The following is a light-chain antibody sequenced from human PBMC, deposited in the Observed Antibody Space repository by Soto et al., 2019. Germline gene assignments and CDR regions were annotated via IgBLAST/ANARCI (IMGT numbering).Light chain of an antibody. V-gene: IGKV1-33*01. J-gene: IGKJ5*01. Sequence: DIQMTQSPSSLSASVGDRVTITCRASQSISSYLNWYQQRPGKAPKVLIYGASTLQSGVPSRFSGSGSGTDFTFTISSLQPEDIATYYCQQYDNLPITFGQGTRLEIK. CDR1: QSISSY. CDR2: GAS. CDR3: QQYDNLPIT.